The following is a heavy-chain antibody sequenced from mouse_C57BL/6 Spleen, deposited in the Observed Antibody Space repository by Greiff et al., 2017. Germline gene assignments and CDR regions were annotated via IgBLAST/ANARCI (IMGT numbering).Heavy chain of an antibody. CDR1: GFTFSDYG. D-gene: IGHD2-4*01. CDR2: ISSGSSTI. V-gene: IGHV5-17*01. J-gene: IGHJ4*01. Sequence: VQLVESGGGLVKPGGSLKLSCAASGFTFSDYGMHWVRQAPEKGLEWVAYISSGSSTIYYADTVKGRFTISRDNAKNTLFLQMTSLRSEDTAMYYCARPGDYDVYAMDYWGQGTSVTVSS. CDR3: ARPGDYDVYAMDY.